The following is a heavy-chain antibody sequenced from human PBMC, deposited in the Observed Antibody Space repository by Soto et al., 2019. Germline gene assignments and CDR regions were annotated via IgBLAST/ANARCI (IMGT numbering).Heavy chain of an antibody. V-gene: IGHV3-30*18. J-gene: IGHJ4*02. CDR3: AKDSVAFGGVIVHFDY. CDR1: GFTFSSYG. Sequence: GGSLRLSCAASGFTFSSYGMHWVRQAPGKGLEWVAVISYDGSNKYYADSMKGRFTISRDNSKNTLYLQMNSLRAEDTAVYYCAKDSVAFGGVIVHFDYWGQGTLVTVSS. D-gene: IGHD3-16*02. CDR2: ISYDGSNK.